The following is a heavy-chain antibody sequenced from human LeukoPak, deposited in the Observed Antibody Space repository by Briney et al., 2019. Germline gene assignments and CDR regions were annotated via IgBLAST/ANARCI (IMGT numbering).Heavy chain of an antibody. CDR3: AKDFTDFWSYFDY. J-gene: IGHJ4*02. D-gene: IGHD3-3*01. CDR2: ISGSAHKI. Sequence: GGSLRLSCVASGITFSNYAVSWVRQAPEKGLDWVSVISGSAHKIRYADSVKGRFTISRDNSKNTLYLQMNSLRAEDTAVYYCAKDFTDFWSYFDYWGQGTLVTVSS. CDR1: GITFSNYA. V-gene: IGHV3-23*01.